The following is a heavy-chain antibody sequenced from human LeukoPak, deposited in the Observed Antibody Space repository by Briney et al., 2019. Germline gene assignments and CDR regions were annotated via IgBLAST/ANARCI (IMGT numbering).Heavy chain of an antibody. CDR1: GGSISSYY. Sequence: SETLSLTCTVSGGSISSYYWSWIRQSAGKGLEWIGEINHSGSTNYNPSLKSRVTISVDTSKNQFSLKLSSVTAADTAVYYCARTPKDIVVVPAATRRVNWFDPWGQGTLVTVSS. J-gene: IGHJ5*02. D-gene: IGHD2-2*01. CDR3: ARTPKDIVVVPAATRRVNWFDP. V-gene: IGHV4-34*01. CDR2: INHSGST.